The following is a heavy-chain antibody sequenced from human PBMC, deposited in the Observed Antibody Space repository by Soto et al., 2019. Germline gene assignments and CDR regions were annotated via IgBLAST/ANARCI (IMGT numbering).Heavy chain of an antibody. V-gene: IGHV4-61*08. CDR3: AREDMSGTYYFDY. D-gene: IGHD1-26*01. CDR1: GGSDSSGDYY. J-gene: IGHJ4*02. CDR2: VYRSGIT. Sequence: PSETLCLTCTVSGGSDSSGDYYWSWIRQAPGKGLEWIGYVYRSGITNSNPALKSRVFVSADMVRNQFSLTLDSVTPADTAVYYCAREDMSGTYYFDYWGPGIQVTASS.